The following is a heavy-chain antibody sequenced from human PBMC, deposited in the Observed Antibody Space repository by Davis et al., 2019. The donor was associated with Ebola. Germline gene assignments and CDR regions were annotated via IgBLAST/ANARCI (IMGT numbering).Heavy chain of an antibody. CDR1: GYSFTSYW. V-gene: IGHV5-51*01. CDR2: IYPGDSDT. CDR3: ARRNYFGSGSQYSHFDY. D-gene: IGHD3-10*01. Sequence: GESLKISCKGSGYSFTSYWIGWVRQMPGKGLEWMGIIYPGDSDTRYSPSFQGQVTISADKSINTAYLQWSSLKASDTALYYCARRNYFGSGSQYSHFDYWGQGTPVTVSS. J-gene: IGHJ4*02.